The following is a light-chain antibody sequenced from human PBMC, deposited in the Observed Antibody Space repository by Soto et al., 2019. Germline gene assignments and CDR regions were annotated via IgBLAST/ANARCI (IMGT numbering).Light chain of an antibody. CDR3: QSYDSSLSGSYV. CDR1: SSNIGAGYD. J-gene: IGLJ1*01. CDR2: GNS. Sequence: QSALTQPPSVSGAPGQRVTNSCTGSSSNIGAGYDVHWYQQLPGTAPKLLIYGNSNRPSGVPDRFSGSKSGTSASLAITGLQAEDEADYYCQSYDSSLSGSYVFGTGTKVTVL. V-gene: IGLV1-40*01.